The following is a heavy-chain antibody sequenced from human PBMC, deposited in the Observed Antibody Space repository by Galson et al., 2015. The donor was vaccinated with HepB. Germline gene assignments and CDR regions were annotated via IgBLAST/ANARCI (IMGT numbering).Heavy chain of an antibody. Sequence: SLRLSCAASGFTISSYAMSWVRQAPGKGLEWVSAISGSGGTTYYADSVKGRFTISRDNSKNTLYLQMNSLRAEDTAVYYCAKRLYSSNWEYDYWGQGTLVTVSS. V-gene: IGHV3-23*01. CDR2: ISGSGGTT. CDR1: GFTISSYA. CDR3: AKRLYSSNWEYDY. J-gene: IGHJ4*02. D-gene: IGHD6-13*01.